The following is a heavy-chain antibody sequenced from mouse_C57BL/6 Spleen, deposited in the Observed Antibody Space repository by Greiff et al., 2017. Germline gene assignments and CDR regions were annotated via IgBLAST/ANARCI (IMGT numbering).Heavy chain of an antibody. V-gene: IGHV1-72*01. CDR1: GYTFTSYW. Sequence: QVQLQQPGAELVKPGASVKLSCKASGYTFTSYWMHWVKQRPGRGLEWIGRIDPNSGGTKYNEKFKSKATLTVDIPSSTAYMQLSILTSEDSAVYYCAREGDGYYLSWFAYWGQGTLVTVSA. D-gene: IGHD2-3*01. CDR3: AREGDGYYLSWFAY. CDR2: IDPNSGGT. J-gene: IGHJ3*01.